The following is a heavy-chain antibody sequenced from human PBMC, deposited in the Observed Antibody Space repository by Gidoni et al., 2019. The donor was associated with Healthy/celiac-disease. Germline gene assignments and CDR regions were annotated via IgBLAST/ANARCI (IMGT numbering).Heavy chain of an antibody. J-gene: IGHJ3*02. Sequence: EVQLLESGGGLVQPGGSLRLSCAASGFTFSSYAMSWVRQAPGKGLEWVSAISGSGGSTYYADAVKGRFTISRDNSKNTLYLQMNSLRAEDTAVYYCAKVVRAMATNHDAFDIWGQGTMVTVSS. V-gene: IGHV3-23*01. D-gene: IGHD5-18*01. CDR1: GFTFSSYA. CDR2: ISGSGGST. CDR3: AKVVRAMATNHDAFDI.